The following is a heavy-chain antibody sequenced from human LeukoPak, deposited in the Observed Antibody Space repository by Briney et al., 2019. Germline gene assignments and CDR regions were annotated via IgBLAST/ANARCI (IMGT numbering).Heavy chain of an antibody. CDR2: ISSSGSTI. J-gene: IGHJ6*02. CDR1: GFTFSDYY. D-gene: IGHD3-9*01. CDR3: AKSATYYDILTGYPDDYYYYGMDV. V-gene: IGHV3-11*01. Sequence: GGSLRLSCAASGFTFSDYYMSWIRQAPGKGLEWVSYISSSGSTIYYADSVKGRFTISRDNAKNSLYLQMNSLRAEDTAVYYCAKSATYYDILTGYPDDYYYYGMDVWGQGTTVTVSS.